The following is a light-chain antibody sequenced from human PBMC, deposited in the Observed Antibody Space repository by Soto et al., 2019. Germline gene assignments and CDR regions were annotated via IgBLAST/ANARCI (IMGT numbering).Light chain of an antibody. CDR3: QQRSNWPPLT. J-gene: IGKJ4*01. Sequence: EIVLTQSPGTLSLSPGERATLSCRASQSVSSDLPWYQQKPGQAPRLLIYDASNRATGIPARFSGSGSGTDFTLTISSLEPEDFAVYYCQQRSNWPPLTFGGGTKVDIK. CDR2: DAS. V-gene: IGKV3-11*01. CDR1: QSVSSD.